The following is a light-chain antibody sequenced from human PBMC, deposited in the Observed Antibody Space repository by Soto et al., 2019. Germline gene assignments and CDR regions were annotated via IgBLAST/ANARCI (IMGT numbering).Light chain of an antibody. CDR3: SSYAGSNTVA. V-gene: IGLV2-8*01. J-gene: IGLJ2*01. Sequence: QSALTQPPSASGSPGQSVTISCTGTSSDVGGYYSVSWYQQHPGKAPKLMIYEVSKRPSGVPDRFSGSKSANTASLTVSGLQAEDEADYYCSSYAGSNTVAFGGGTKVTVL. CDR1: SSDVGGYYS. CDR2: EVS.